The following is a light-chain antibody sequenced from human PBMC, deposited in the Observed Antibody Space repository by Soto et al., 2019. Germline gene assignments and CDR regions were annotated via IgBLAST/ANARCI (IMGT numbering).Light chain of an antibody. V-gene: IGKV3D-15*01. J-gene: IGKJ4*01. CDR2: GAS. CDR1: QSVSSN. CDR3: QQYNNWPTLT. Sequence: EIVMTQSPATLSVSPGERATLSCRASQSVSSNLAWYQQKPGQAPRLLIYGASSRATGIPDRFSGSGSGTDFTLTISRLEPEDFAVYYCQQYNNWPTLTFGGGTKVDIK.